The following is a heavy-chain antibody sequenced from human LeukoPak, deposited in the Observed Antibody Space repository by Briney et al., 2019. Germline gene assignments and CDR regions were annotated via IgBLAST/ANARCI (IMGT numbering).Heavy chain of an antibody. CDR3: ARSAARGPSDYYYGMDV. CDR1: GGSISSYY. CDR2: IYYNGST. V-gene: IGHV4-59*01. Sequence: SETLSLTCTVSGGSISSYYWSWIRQPPGKGLEWVGYIYYNGSTNYNPSLNRLVTISVDTTNTQFSLKLSSVPAAATAVYYCARSAARGPSDYYYGMDVWGQGTTVTVSS. D-gene: IGHD2-2*01. J-gene: IGHJ6*02.